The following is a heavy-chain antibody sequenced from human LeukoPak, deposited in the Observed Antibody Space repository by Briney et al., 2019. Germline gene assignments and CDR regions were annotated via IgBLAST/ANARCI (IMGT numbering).Heavy chain of an antibody. CDR1: GYTFTGYY. CDR2: INPNSGGT. Sequence: ASVKVSCKASGYTFTGYYMHWVRQAPGQGREWMGWINPNSGGTDYAQKFQGRVTMTRDTSISTAYMELSRLRSDDTAVYYCARTKPNWEYYFDYWGQGTLVTVSS. CDR3: ARTKPNWEYYFDY. D-gene: IGHD7-27*01. V-gene: IGHV1-2*02. J-gene: IGHJ4*02.